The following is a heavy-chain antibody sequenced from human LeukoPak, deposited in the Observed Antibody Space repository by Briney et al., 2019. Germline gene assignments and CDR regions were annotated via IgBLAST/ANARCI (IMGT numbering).Heavy chain of an antibody. CDR3: ARQGGYSNAIGMGY. V-gene: IGHV1-69*13. D-gene: IGHD5-12*01. CDR2: IIPIFGTA. CDR1: GGTFSSYA. J-gene: IGHJ4*02. Sequence: SVNVSCKASGGTFSSYAISWVRQAPGQGLEWMGGIIPIFGTANYAQKFQGRVTITADESTSTAYMELSSLRSEDTAVYYCARQGGYSNAIGMGYWGQGTLVIVSS.